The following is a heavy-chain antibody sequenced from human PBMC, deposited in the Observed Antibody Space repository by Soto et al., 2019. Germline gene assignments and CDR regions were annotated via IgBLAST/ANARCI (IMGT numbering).Heavy chain of an antibody. D-gene: IGHD2-15*01. CDR3: ARDRQRGYCTGGSCYSYFDY. V-gene: IGHV4-34*01. CDR1: GVSFSGYY. CDR2: VDQSGST. J-gene: IGHJ4*02. Sequence: QVQLQQWGAGLLKPSETLSLNCAIYGVSFSGYYWSWIRQPPGMGLEWIGEVDQSGSTNYNPSLKSRVTISGDTSKNQFSLKLNSVTAADTAVYYCARDRQRGYCTGGSCYSYFDYWGQGALVIVSS.